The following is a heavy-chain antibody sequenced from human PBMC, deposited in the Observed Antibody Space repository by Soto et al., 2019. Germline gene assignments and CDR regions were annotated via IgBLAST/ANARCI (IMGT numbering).Heavy chain of an antibody. CDR2: IYYGGNN. Sequence: PSETLSLTCTVSGGSISGSGYYWGWIRQPLGKGLEWIGIIYYGGNNDSNTSLKSRVTISVNTSKNLSSLQLSSVTAADTAIYYCARHYGAFDPWGQGSLVTVSS. D-gene: IGHD4-17*01. CDR1: GGSISGSGYY. CDR3: ARHYGAFDP. J-gene: IGHJ5*02. V-gene: IGHV4-39*01.